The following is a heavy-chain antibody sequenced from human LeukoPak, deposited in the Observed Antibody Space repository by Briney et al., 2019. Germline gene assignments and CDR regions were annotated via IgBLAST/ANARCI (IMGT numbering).Heavy chain of an antibody. D-gene: IGHD3-10*01. CDR2: INHSGST. V-gene: IGHV4-34*01. J-gene: IGHJ6*03. CDR1: GGSFSGYY. Sequence: SETLSLTCAVYGGSFSGYYWSWIRQPPGKGLEWIGEINHSGSTNYNPSLKSRVTISVDTSKNQFSLKLSSVTAADTAVYYCARHGRYYGSGSSRHYYYYYYMDVWGKGTTVTISS. CDR3: ARHGRYYGSGSSRHYYYYYYMDV.